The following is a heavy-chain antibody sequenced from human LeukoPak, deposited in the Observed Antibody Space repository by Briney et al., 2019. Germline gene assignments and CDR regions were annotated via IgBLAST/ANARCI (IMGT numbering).Heavy chain of an antibody. CDR2: IYSGGST. J-gene: IGHJ4*02. Sequence: PGGSLRLSCAASGFTVSSNYMSWVRQAPGKGLEWVSVIYSGGSTYCADSVKGRFTISRDNSKNTLYLQMNSLRAEDTAVYYCASLILPGGNSGDYWGQGTLVTVSS. D-gene: IGHD4-23*01. CDR3: ASLILPGGNSGDY. V-gene: IGHV3-66*01. CDR1: GFTVSSNY.